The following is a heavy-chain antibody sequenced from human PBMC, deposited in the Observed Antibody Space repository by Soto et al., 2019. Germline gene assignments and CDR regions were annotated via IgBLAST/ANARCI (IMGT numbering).Heavy chain of an antibody. CDR3: AKRRGAGGHFDY. V-gene: IGHV3-23*01. D-gene: IGHD2-15*01. CDR1: GFTFSSYA. J-gene: IGHJ4*02. Sequence: DVQLLESGGGLVQPEGTLRLSCAASGFTFSSYAMGWVRQGPGKGLEWVAVVSIGGSTHYADSVRGRFTISRDNSKNTLSLQMNSLTAEDTAVYFCAKRRGAGGHFDYWGQGALVTVS. CDR2: VSIGGST.